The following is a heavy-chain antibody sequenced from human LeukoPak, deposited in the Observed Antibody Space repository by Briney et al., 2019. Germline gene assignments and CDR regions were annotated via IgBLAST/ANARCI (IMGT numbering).Heavy chain of an antibody. Sequence: GRSLRLSCAASGFTFSSYGMHWVRQAPGKGLEWVAVISYDGSNKYYADSVKGRFTISRDNSKNTLYLQMNSLKTDDTAVYYCTTDSAGATWRFFDYWGQGTLVTVSS. CDR1: GFTFSSYG. V-gene: IGHV3-30*03. J-gene: IGHJ4*02. CDR3: TTDSAGATWRFFDY. CDR2: ISYDGSNK. D-gene: IGHD1-26*01.